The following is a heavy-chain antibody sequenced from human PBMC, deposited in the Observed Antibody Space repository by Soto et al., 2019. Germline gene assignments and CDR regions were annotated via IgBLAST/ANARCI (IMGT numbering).Heavy chain of an antibody. CDR1: GGAFRSYY. CDR2: FYHSGNS. Sequence: PSETLSLTCSFSGGAFRSYYWRLIWQSREKGLEWIGYFYHSGNSNYNPSLKSRVTISVDTSKNQLSLSLRSVTAADTAVYFCARISSVDPYGYVNGGLDVWGQGTTVTVSS. CDR3: ARISSVDPYGYVNGGLDV. J-gene: IGHJ6*02. V-gene: IGHV4-59*13. D-gene: IGHD5-18*01.